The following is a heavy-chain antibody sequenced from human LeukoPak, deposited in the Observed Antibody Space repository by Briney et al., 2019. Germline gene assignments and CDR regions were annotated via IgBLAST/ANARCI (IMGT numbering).Heavy chain of an antibody. CDR1: GFTFSNFW. CDR3: ARGGNYYNEAFDI. D-gene: IGHD3-10*01. Sequence: GGSLRLSCAASGFTFSNFWMHWVRQAPGKGLVWVSRINSDGSTTTYADSVKGRFTISRDSAKNTLYLQMNSLRAADTAVYYCARGGNYYNEAFDIWGQGTMVTVSS. J-gene: IGHJ3*02. V-gene: IGHV3-74*01. CDR2: INSDGSTT.